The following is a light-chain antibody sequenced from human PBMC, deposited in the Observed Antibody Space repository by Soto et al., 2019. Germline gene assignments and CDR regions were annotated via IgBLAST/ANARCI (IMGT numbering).Light chain of an antibody. CDR1: QSISIY. V-gene: IGKV3-11*01. J-gene: IGKJ5*01. Sequence: EIVLTQSPATLSLSPLEIATLSCRASQSISIYLAWYQQKPGQAPRLLIYDASKRATGIPARFSGSGSGTDFTLTISSLEPEDFAVYYCHNRINWFFGQGTRLEI. CDR2: DAS. CDR3: HNRINWF.